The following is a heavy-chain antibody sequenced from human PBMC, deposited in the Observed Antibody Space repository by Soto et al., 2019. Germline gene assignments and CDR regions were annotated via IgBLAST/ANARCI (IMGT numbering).Heavy chain of an antibody. J-gene: IGHJ4*02. CDR2: INSGGGTT. CDR1: GFTFSSYW. Sequence: GGSLRLSCAASGFTFSSYWMHWFRQAPGKGLVWVPRINSGGGTTTYADSVKGRFTISRDNAKNTLYLQMNGLRAEDTAIYYCARWFTYGNFDYFDYWGQGSPVTVSS. CDR3: ARWFTYGNFDYFDY. V-gene: IGHV3-74*01. D-gene: IGHD3-10*01.